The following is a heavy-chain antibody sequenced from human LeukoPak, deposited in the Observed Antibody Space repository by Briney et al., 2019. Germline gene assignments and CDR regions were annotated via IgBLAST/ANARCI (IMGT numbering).Heavy chain of an antibody. V-gene: IGHV1-2*02. D-gene: IGHD3-22*01. CDR2: INPNSGGT. Sequence: ASVKVSCKASGYTFTGYYIHWVRQAPGQGLEWMGWINPNSGGTNYAQKFQGRVTMTRDTSISTAYMELSRLRSDDTAVYYCARVWDSSGSTTDYWGQGTLVTVSP. CDR1: GYTFTGYY. CDR3: ARVWDSSGSTTDY. J-gene: IGHJ4*02.